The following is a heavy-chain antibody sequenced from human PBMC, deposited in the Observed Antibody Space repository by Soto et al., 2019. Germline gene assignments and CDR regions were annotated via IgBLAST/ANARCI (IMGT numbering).Heavy chain of an antibody. CDR3: ASSPCRGGNCPHRIFDY. CDR1: GGSISSSNW. J-gene: IGHJ4*02. D-gene: IGHD2-15*01. Sequence: NPSETLSLTCAVSGGSISSSNWWSWVRQPPGKGLEWIGEIYHSGSTSYNPSLKSRVTISVDKSKNQFSLKLSSVTAADTAVYYCASSPCRGGNCPHRIFDYWGQGTLVTVSS. CDR2: IYHSGST. V-gene: IGHV4-4*02.